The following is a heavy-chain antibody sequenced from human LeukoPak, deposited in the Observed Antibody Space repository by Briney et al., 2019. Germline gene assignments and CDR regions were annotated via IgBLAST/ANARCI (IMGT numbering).Heavy chain of an antibody. CDR3: ARALSWYSGSYLYAPAGWDY. CDR2: IYSGGST. D-gene: IGHD1-26*01. CDR1: GFTVSSNY. J-gene: IGHJ4*02. V-gene: IGHV3-66*01. Sequence: PGGSLRLSCAASGFTVSSNYMSWVRQAPGKGLEWVSVIYSGGSTYYADSVKGRFTISRDNSKNTLYLQMNSLRAEDTAVYYCARALSWYSGSYLYAPAGWDYWGQGTLVTVSS.